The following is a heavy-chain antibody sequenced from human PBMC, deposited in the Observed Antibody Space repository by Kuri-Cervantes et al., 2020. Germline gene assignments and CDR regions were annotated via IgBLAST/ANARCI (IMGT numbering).Heavy chain of an antibody. D-gene: IGHD4-17*01. V-gene: IGHV3-30-3*01. Sequence: GGSLRLSCAASGFTFSSYAMHWVRQAPGKGLEWVAVISYDGSNKYYADSVKGRFTISRDNSKNTLYLQMNSLRAEDTAVYYCARVFYGDTHFDYWGQGTLVTVSS. CDR1: GFTFSSYA. J-gene: IGHJ4*02. CDR2: ISYDGSNK. CDR3: ARVFYGDTHFDY.